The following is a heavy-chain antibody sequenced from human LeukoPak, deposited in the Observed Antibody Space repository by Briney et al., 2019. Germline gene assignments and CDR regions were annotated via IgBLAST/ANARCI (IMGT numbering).Heavy chain of an antibody. V-gene: IGHV3-30*02. D-gene: IGHD6-19*01. CDR1: GFTFSSYG. CDR3: SKEPRSIAVAGTTFHDY. J-gene: IGHJ4*02. Sequence: GGSLRLSCAASGFTFSSYGMHWVRQAPVKGLEWVAFIRYDGSNKYYADSVKGRFTISRDNSKNTLYLQMSSLRAEDTAVYYCSKEPRSIAVAGTTFHDYWGQGTLVTVSS. CDR2: IRYDGSNK.